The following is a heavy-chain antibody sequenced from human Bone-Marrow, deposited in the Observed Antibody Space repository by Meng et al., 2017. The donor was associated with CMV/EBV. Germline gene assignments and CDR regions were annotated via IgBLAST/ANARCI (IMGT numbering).Heavy chain of an antibody. CDR2: VGTEDDA. Sequence: GGSLRLSCAASGFTFSSYDMHWVRQVTGKGLEWVSGVGTEDDAYYRDSVKGRFTISRENGMNSMYLQMDSLTVGDTVIYYCARGSGVNMFRGAIGSFDTWGLGTLVTVSS. J-gene: IGHJ4*02. CDR1: GFTFSSYD. V-gene: IGHV3-13*01. CDR3: ARGSGVNMFRGAIGSFDT. D-gene: IGHD3-10*01.